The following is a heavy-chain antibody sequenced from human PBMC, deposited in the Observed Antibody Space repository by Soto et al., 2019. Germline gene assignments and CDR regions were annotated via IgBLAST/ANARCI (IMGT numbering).Heavy chain of an antibody. CDR2: ISYNGIDE. CDR1: GFSFSSYA. J-gene: IGHJ6*02. CDR3: ARAPPRGIAAPGTWGSGMDV. V-gene: IGHV3-30-3*01. Sequence: QVQLVESGGGVVQPGRSLRLSCAASGFSFSSYALYWVRQAPGKGLEWVALISYNGIDEYYADSVKGQFTISRDSSTNTLSLQMNSLRGEDTAVYYCARAPPRGIAAPGTWGSGMDVWGQGTTVTVSS. D-gene: IGHD6-13*01.